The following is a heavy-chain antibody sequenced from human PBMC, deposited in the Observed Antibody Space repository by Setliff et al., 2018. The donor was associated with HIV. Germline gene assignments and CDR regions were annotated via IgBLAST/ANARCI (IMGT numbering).Heavy chain of an antibody. CDR1: GGTFSTYA. D-gene: IGHD1-7*01. J-gene: IGHJ5*02. Sequence: GASVKVSCKASGGTFSTYAITWVRQAPGQGLEWMGGIIPIFGTAYYAQDFQGGVTLTADESTSTAYMELSSLRSEDTAVYYCARDRDNLELRAWGQGTLVTVSS. V-gene: IGHV1-69*13. CDR2: IIPIFGTA. CDR3: ARDRDNLELRA.